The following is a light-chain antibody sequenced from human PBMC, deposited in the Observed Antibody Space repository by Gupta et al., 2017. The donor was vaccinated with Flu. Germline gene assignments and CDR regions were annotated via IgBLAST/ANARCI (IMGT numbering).Light chain of an antibody. CDR1: RRIGIW. CDR2: AAS. V-gene: IGKV1D-16*01. CDR3: QHENSSPFT. J-gene: IGKJ3*01. Sequence: DIQMTQSPSSLSASVGDKVTITCRASRRIGIWLAWYQQKSEKAPKSLISAASTLKSGVPSRFSGSGSGTDFTLTISNRQPEDFATYYCQHENSSPFTFGHGTKVDIK.